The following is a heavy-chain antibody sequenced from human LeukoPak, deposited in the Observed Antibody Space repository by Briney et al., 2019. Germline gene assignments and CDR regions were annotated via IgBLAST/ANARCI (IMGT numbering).Heavy chain of an antibody. D-gene: IGHD3/OR15-3a*01. V-gene: IGHV3-7*03. Sequence: GGSLRLSCAASGFTFSRFRMSWVRQPPGKGLEWVANINQDGSEIYYVDSVKGRFTVSTDNAKNSLYLQMTSLRAEDTAIYYCARDLGDWSTSQIDYWGQGTLVAVSS. CDR1: GFTFSRFR. CDR3: ARDLGDWSTSQIDY. CDR2: INQDGSEI. J-gene: IGHJ4*02.